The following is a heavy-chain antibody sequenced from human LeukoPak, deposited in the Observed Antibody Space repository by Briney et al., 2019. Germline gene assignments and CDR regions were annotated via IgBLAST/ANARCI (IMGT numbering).Heavy chain of an antibody. V-gene: IGHV1-69*05. J-gene: IGHJ4*02. CDR2: IIPIFGTA. Sequence: ASVKVSCKASGGTFSSYAISWVRQAPGQGLEWMGGIIPIFGTANYAQKFQGRVTMTRNTSISTAYMELSSLRSEDTAVYYCARAPPEWVYWGQGTLVTVSS. CDR3: ARAPPEWVY. CDR1: GGTFSSYA. D-gene: IGHD2-8*01.